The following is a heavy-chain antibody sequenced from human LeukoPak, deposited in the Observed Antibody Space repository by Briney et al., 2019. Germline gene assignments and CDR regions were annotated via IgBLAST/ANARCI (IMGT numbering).Heavy chain of an antibody. D-gene: IGHD2-2*01. J-gene: IGHJ6*03. CDR3: ARDGDIVVVPAAHYYYYYYLDV. V-gene: IGHV3-30*01. Sequence: GGSLRLSCAASGFTFSSYAMHWVRQAPGKGLEWVAVISYDGSNKYYADSVKGRFTISRDNSKNTLYLQMNSLRAEDTAVYYCARDGDIVVVPAAHYYYYYYLDVWGKGTTVTVSS. CDR1: GFTFSSYA. CDR2: ISYDGSNK.